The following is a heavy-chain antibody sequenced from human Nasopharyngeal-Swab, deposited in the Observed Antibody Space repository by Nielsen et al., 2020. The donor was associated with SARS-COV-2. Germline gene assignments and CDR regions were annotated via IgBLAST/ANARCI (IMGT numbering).Heavy chain of an antibody. Sequence: GSLRLSCAASGFTFSSYSMNWVRQAPGKGLEWVSSISSSSSYIYYADSVKGRFTISRDNAKNSLYLQMNSLRAEDTAVYYCARVFNRVSEIAAADPNIYYYYGMGVWGQGTTVTVSS. V-gene: IGHV3-21*01. J-gene: IGHJ6*02. CDR1: GFTFSSYS. CDR2: ISSSSSYI. D-gene: IGHD6-13*01. CDR3: ARVFNRVSEIAAADPNIYYYYGMGV.